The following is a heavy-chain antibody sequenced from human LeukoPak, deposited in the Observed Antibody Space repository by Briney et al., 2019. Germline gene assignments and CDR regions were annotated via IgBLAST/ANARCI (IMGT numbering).Heavy chain of an antibody. Sequence: SVKVSCKASGGTFSSYAISWVRQAPGQGLEWMGRIIPILGIANYAQKFQGRVTITADKSTSTAYMELSSLRSEGTAVYYCARGTGYYNWFDPWGQGTLVTVSS. D-gene: IGHD3/OR15-3a*01. CDR2: IIPILGIA. V-gene: IGHV1-69*04. CDR1: GGTFSSYA. CDR3: ARGTGYYNWFDP. J-gene: IGHJ5*02.